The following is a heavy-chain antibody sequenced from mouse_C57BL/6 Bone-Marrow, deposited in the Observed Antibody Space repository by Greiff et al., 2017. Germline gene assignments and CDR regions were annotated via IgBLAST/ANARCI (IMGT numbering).Heavy chain of an antibody. D-gene: IGHD2-1*01. V-gene: IGHV1-26*01. Sequence: EVQLQQSGPELVKPGASVKISCKASGYTFTDYYVNWVKQSHGKSLEWIGDINPNNGGTSYNQKFKGKATLTVDKSSSTAYMELRSLTSEDSAVYYCAREGVYYDYYAMDYWGQGTSVTVSS. CDR2: INPNNGGT. CDR1: GYTFTDYY. J-gene: IGHJ4*01. CDR3: AREGVYYDYYAMDY.